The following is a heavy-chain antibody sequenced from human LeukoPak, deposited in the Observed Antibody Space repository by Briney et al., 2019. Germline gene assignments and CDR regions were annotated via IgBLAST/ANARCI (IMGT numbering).Heavy chain of an antibody. D-gene: IGHD6-13*01. V-gene: IGHV5-51*01. CDR2: IYPGYSDA. J-gene: IGHJ5*02. CDR1: GYKLTNNW. Sequence: GESLKISCKISGYKLTNNWIGWVRQVPGKGLEGMGLIYPGYSDAKYSPSFQGQVTLSVDASISTAYLQLSGLRASDTAIYYCVRFALTSSLDHWGQGTLVTVSS. CDR3: VRFALTSSLDH.